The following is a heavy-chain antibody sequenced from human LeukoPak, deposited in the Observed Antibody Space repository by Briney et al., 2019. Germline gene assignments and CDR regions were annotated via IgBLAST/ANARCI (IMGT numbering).Heavy chain of an antibody. D-gene: IGHD3-10*01. Sequence: GRSLRLSCAASGFTFSSYAMHWVRQAPGKGLEWVAVISYDGSNKYYADSVKGRFTISRDNSKNTLYLQMNSLRAEDTAVYYCAREGALHAFDIWGQGTTVTVSS. CDR3: AREGALHAFDI. V-gene: IGHV3-30*04. J-gene: IGHJ3*02. CDR2: ISYDGSNK. CDR1: GFTFSSYA.